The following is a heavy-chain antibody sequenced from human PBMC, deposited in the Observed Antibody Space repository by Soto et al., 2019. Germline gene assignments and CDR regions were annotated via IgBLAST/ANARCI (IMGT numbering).Heavy chain of an antibody. Sequence: GESLKISCKGSGYSFTSYWIGWVRQMPGKGLEWMGNIYPGDSDTRYSPSFQGRVTISADKSISTAYLQWSSLKASDAAMDYCARHNPELRAFDIWGQGTMVTVSS. CDR2: IYPGDSDT. D-gene: IGHD1-7*01. CDR1: GYSFTSYW. V-gene: IGHV5-51*01. CDR3: ARHNPELRAFDI. J-gene: IGHJ3*02.